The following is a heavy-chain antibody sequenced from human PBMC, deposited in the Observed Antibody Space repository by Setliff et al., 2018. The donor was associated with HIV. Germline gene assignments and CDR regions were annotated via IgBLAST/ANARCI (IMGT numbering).Heavy chain of an antibody. D-gene: IGHD3-3*01. J-gene: IGHJ6*03. CDR3: ARGLSIFGVATPGFYSFMDV. V-gene: IGHV4-59*01. CDR2: IYYSGTT. CDR1: SGSISSYY. Sequence: SETLSLTCTVSSGSISSYYWSWIRQPPGKGLEWIGYIYYSGTTNYNPSLKSRVTISVDTSKNQFSLKLSSVTAADTAVYYCARGLSIFGVATPGFYSFMDVWGKGTTVTV.